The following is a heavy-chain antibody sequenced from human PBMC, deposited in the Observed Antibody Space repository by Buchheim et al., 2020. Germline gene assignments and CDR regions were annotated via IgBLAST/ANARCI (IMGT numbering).Heavy chain of an antibody. CDR1: GFTFSSYG. D-gene: IGHD1-26*01. V-gene: IGHV3-30*02. CDR3: AKGRIVGATWVYFDY. CDR2: IRYDGSNK. J-gene: IGHJ4*02. Sequence: QVQLVESGGGVVQPGRSLRLSCAASGFTFSSYGMHWVRQAPGKGLEWVAFIRYDGSNKYYADSVKGRFIISRDNSMNTLYLQMNSLRAEDTAVYYCAKGRIVGATWVYFDYWGQGTL.